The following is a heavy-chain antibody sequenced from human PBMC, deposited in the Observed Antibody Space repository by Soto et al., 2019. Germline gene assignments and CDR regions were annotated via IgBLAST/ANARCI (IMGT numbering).Heavy chain of an antibody. Sequence: QVHLVESGGGVVHPGRSLRLSCAASGFTFSSYGMHWVRQASGKGLEWVAVIWYDGSNKYYADSVKGRFTISRDNSKNTLYLQMNSLRAEDTAVYYCARDGPFRFGRVGYYYGMDVWGQGTTVTVSS. D-gene: IGHD1-26*01. V-gene: IGHV3-33*01. CDR3: ARDGPFRFGRVGYYYGMDV. J-gene: IGHJ6*02. CDR2: IWYDGSNK. CDR1: GFTFSSYG.